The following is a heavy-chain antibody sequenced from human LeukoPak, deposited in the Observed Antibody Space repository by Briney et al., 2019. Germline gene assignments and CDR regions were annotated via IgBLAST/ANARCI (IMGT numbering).Heavy chain of an antibody. CDR2: IYYTGST. D-gene: IGHD6-19*01. CDR3: VKSGGYGLIDY. Sequence: PSETLSLTCTVSSGSISTSNYYLGWIRQPPGKGLEWIGNIYYTGSTYYNASLQSRVTISIDMSKNQFSLRLSSVTAADTAMYYCVKSGGYGLIDYWGQGTLVTVSS. J-gene: IGHJ4*02. V-gene: IGHV4-39*01. CDR1: SGSISTSNYY.